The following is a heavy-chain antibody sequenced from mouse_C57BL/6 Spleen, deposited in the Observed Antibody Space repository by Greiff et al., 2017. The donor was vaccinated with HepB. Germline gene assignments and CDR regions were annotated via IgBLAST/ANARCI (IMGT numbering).Heavy chain of an antibody. V-gene: IGHV1-74*01. D-gene: IGHD3-2*02. J-gene: IGHJ3*01. CDR3: AILDSSGYPFAY. Sequence: QVQLQQPGAELVKPGASVKVSCKASGYTFTSYWMHWVKQRPGQGLEWIGMIHPSDSDTNYNQKFKGKATLTVDKSSSTAYMQLSSLTSEDSAVYYCAILDSSGYPFAYWGQGTLVTVSA. CDR2: IHPSDSDT. CDR1: GYTFTSYW.